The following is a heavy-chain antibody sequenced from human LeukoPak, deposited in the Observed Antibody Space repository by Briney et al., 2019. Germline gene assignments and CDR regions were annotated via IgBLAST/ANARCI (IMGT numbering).Heavy chain of an antibody. Sequence: GGALRLSCSASGFPFSSYAMPWVRQAPGKGLEYVSAISDSGGSTYYADSVKGRFTISRDNSKNTLYLQMSRLRAEDTAVYFCVRGYSFGPYGMDVWGQGTTVTVSS. J-gene: IGHJ6*02. CDR3: VRGYSFGPYGMDV. V-gene: IGHV3-64D*09. CDR1: GFPFSSYA. CDR2: ISDSGGST. D-gene: IGHD2-15*01.